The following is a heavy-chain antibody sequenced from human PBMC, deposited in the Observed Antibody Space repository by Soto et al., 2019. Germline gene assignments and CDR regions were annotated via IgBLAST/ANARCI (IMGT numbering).Heavy chain of an antibody. J-gene: IGHJ3*02. CDR2: ISSSGSTI. CDR3: ARAGYYDILAGYRGDAFDI. Sequence: GGSLRLSCAASGFSLSDYYMYWIRQAPGKGLEALSYISSSGSTISYADSVKDRFTISKDNARNSLYLQMNSLRAEDTAVYYCARAGYYDILAGYRGDAFDIWGQGTMVTVSS. CDR1: GFSLSDYY. V-gene: IGHV3-11*01. D-gene: IGHD3-9*01.